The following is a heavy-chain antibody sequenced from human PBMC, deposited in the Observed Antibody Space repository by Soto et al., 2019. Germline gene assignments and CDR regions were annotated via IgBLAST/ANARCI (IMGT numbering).Heavy chain of an antibody. J-gene: IGHJ6*02. D-gene: IGHD2-2*01. CDR3: AKWRGKYRVLRARYYYDGMDV. CDR2: ISGSGGST. CDR1: GFTFSSYA. V-gene: IGHV3-23*01. Sequence: EVQLLESGGGLVQPGGSLRLSCAASGFTFSSYAMSWVRQAPGKGLEWVSAISGSGGSTYYADSVKGRFTISRDNSKNTLYLQMNSLRAEDTAVYYCAKWRGKYRVLRARYYYDGMDVWGQGTTVTVSS.